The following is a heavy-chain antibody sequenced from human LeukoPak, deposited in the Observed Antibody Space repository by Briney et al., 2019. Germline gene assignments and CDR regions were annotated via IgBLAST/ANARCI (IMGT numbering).Heavy chain of an antibody. CDR1: GGTFSSYA. CDR2: IIPIFGTA. Sequence: SVKVSCKASGGTFSSYAISWVRQAPGQGLEWMGGIIPIFGTANYAQKFQGRVTITADESTSTAYMELSSLRSEDTAVYYCATPHGGNGGYYFDYWGQGTLVTVSS. CDR3: ATPHGGNGGYYFDY. V-gene: IGHV1-69*13. D-gene: IGHD4-23*01. J-gene: IGHJ4*02.